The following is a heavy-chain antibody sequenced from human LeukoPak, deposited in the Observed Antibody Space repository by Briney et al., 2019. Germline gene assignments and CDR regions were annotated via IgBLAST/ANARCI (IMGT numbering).Heavy chain of an antibody. CDR3: ARDLWYDILTGFDY. V-gene: IGHV3-30-3*01. CDR2: ISYDGSNK. D-gene: IGHD3-9*01. Sequence: PGRSLRLSCAASGFTFSSYAMHWVRQAPGKGLEWVAVISYDGSNKYYADSVKGRFTISRDNSKNTLYLQMNSLRAEDTAVYYCARDLWYDILTGFDYWGQGTLVTVSS. CDR1: GFTFSSYA. J-gene: IGHJ4*02.